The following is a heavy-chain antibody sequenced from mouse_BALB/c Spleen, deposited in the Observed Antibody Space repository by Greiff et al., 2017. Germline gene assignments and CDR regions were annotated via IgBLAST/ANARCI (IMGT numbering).Heavy chain of an antibody. D-gene: IGHD2-4*01. J-gene: IGHJ4*01. CDR3: ARQASTMITYYAMDY. Sequence: EVKLVESGGGLVKPGGSLKLSCAASGFTFSSYAMSWVHQTPEKRLEWVATISSGGSYTYYPDSVKGRFTISRDNAKNTLYLQMSSLRSEDTAMYYCARQASTMITYYAMDYWGQGTSVTVSS. CDR1: GFTFSSYA. CDR2: ISSGGSYT. V-gene: IGHV5-9-3*01.